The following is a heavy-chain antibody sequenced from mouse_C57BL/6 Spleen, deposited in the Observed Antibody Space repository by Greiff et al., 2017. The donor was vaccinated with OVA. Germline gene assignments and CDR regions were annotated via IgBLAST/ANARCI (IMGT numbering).Heavy chain of an antibody. CDR2: IDPETGGT. V-gene: IGHV1-15*01. CDR3: TRHHSNYVFDY. Sequence: QVQLKQSGAELVRPGASVTLSCKASGYTFTDYEMHWVKQTPVHGLEWIGAIDPETGGTAYNQKFKGKAILTADKSSSTAYMELRSLTSEDSAVYYCTRHHSNYVFDYWGQGTTLTVSS. D-gene: IGHD2-5*01. CDR1: GYTFTDYE. J-gene: IGHJ2*01.